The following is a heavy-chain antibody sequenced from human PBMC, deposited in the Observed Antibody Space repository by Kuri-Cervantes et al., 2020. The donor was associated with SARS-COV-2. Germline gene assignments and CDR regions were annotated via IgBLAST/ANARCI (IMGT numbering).Heavy chain of an antibody. Sequence: GGSMSLSRNVARSSFTSYWIGWVSQMPGKGLEWMGIIYPGDSDTRYSPSFQGQVTISADKSISTAYLQWSSLKASDTAMYYCARQEGCSSTSCYGDAFDIWGQGTMVTVSS. CDR1: RSSFTSYW. V-gene: IGHV5-51*01. CDR2: IYPGDSDT. D-gene: IGHD2-2*01. CDR3: ARQEGCSSTSCYGDAFDI. J-gene: IGHJ3*02.